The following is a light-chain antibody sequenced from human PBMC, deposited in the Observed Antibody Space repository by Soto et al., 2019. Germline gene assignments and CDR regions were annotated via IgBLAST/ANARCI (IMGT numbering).Light chain of an antibody. J-gene: IGKJ5*01. CDR2: GAS. V-gene: IGKV3-15*01. CDR3: QQYSSWPIP. CDR1: QTVNKN. Sequence: EIVMTQSPVTLSVSPGERATLSCRTSQTVNKNLAWYQQPPGQAPRLLIYGASTRATGVPARFSGSGSGTEFTLSISYLQSEDFAVYYCQQYSSWPIPFGQGTRLEIK.